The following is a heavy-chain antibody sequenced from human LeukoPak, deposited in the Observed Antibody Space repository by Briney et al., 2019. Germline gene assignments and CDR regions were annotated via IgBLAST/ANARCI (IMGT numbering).Heavy chain of an antibody. D-gene: IGHD3-22*01. V-gene: IGHV4-59*08. CDR3: ARGAYDSSGYYQGAFDI. CDR1: GGSISNYY. J-gene: IGHJ3*02. Sequence: SETLSLTCTVSGGSISNYYWGWIRLPPGKGLEWIGYIYYSGSTNYNPSLKSRVTILVDTSKNQFSLKLNSVTAADTAVYYCARGAYDSSGYYQGAFDIWGQGTMVTVSS. CDR2: IYYSGST.